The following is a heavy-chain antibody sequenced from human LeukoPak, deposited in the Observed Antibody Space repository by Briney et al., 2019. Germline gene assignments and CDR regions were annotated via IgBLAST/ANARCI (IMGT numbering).Heavy chain of an antibody. CDR3: TRAYSTGWFGINDY. D-gene: IGHD6-19*01. V-gene: IGHV3-49*04. J-gene: IGHJ4*02. Sequence: PGRSLRLSCTASGFTFSDYAVTWVRQAPGKGLEWVGFIRNKADGGTADYAASVKCRFTISRDDSKTIAYLQMNSLKTEDTAVYYCTRAYSTGWFGINDYWGQGALVTVSS. CDR1: GFTFSDYA. CDR2: IRNKADGGTA.